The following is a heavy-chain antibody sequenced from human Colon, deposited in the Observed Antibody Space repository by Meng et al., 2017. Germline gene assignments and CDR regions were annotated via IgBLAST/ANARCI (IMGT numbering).Heavy chain of an antibody. Sequence: EVQLVESGGGLVKPGGSLRLSCAASGFTFSIYSMSWVRQAPGKGLEWVSSISTGNNYIYYAESVKGRFTISRDNAKNSLYLQMSSLRAEDTAVYYCARNSAAGVDYWGQGTLVTVSS. V-gene: IGHV3-21*06. CDR2: ISTGNNYI. CDR1: GFTFSIYS. J-gene: IGHJ4*02. CDR3: ARNSAAGVDY. D-gene: IGHD6-13*01.